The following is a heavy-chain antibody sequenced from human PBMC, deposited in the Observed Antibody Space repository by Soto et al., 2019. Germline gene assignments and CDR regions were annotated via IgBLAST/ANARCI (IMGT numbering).Heavy chain of an antibody. V-gene: IGHV3-23*01. Sequence: EVQLLESGGGLVQPGGSLRLSCAASGFTFNNYAMTWVRQAPGKGLEWVSSISGGGGVTYYADSVKGRSTISRDNSKNTRYLKMNSLRAEHTAVYYCAKKASWGSTSCYLPNDSYSFYGMDVWGQGTTVTVPS. J-gene: IGHJ6*02. CDR2: ISGGGGVT. CDR3: AKKASWGSTSCYLPNDSYSFYGMDV. CDR1: GFTFNNYA. D-gene: IGHD2-2*01.